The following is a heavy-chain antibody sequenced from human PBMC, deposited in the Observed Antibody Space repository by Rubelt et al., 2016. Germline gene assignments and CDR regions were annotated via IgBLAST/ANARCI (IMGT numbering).Heavy chain of an antibody. J-gene: IGHJ4*02. V-gene: IGHV4-34*01. CDR1: GGSFSGYY. CDR2: IYYSGST. CDR3: ARGKYGDDY. Sequence: QVQLQQWGAGLLKPSETLSLTCAVYGGSFSGYYWSWIRQHPGKGLEWIGYIYYSGSTYYNPSLKSRVTISVDTSKNQCSLKLSAVTAADTAVYYCARGKYGDDYWGQGTLVTVSS. D-gene: IGHD2-2*01.